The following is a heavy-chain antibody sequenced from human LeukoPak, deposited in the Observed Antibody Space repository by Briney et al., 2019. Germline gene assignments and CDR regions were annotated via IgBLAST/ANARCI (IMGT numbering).Heavy chain of an antibody. CDR1: GFTFSNYG. V-gene: IGHV3-21*01. D-gene: IGHD6-13*01. CDR2: ISTSSSYI. CDR3: ARGAQTVAAADNWFDP. Sequence: GGSLRLSCAASGFTFSNYGMHWVRQAPGKGLEWVSSISTSSSYIYYADSVKGRFTISRDNAKNSLYLQMNNLRAGDTAVYYCARGAQTVAAADNWFDPWGQGTLVTVSS. J-gene: IGHJ5*02.